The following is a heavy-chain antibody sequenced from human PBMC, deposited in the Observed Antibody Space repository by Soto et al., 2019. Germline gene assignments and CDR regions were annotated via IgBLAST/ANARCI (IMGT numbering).Heavy chain of an antibody. V-gene: IGHV1-69*13. D-gene: IGHD4-17*01. J-gene: IGHJ6*02. CDR3: ASFYGDAVYGMDV. CDR2: LIPVFGTP. CDR1: GGTLSSYG. Sequence: SVKVSCKASGGTLSSYGFTWVRQAPGQGPEWMGGLIPVFGTPTYAQKFQGRVMISADELTSTVHMEVTSLRSDDTAVYYCASFYGDAVYGMDVWGQGTTVTVSS.